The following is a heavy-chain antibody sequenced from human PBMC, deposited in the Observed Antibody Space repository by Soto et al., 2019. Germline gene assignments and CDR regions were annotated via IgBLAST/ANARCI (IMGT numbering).Heavy chain of an antibody. V-gene: IGHV1-2*04. CDR1: GYTFTGYY. D-gene: IGHD3-9*01. CDR3: ARSSSGYDILTGLDY. CDR2: INPNSGGT. Sequence: GASVKVSCKASGYTFTGYYMHWVRQAPGQGLEWMGWINPNSGGTNYAQKFQGWVTMTRDTSISTAYMELSRLRSDDTAVYYCARSSSGYDILTGLDYWGQGTLVTVSS. J-gene: IGHJ4*02.